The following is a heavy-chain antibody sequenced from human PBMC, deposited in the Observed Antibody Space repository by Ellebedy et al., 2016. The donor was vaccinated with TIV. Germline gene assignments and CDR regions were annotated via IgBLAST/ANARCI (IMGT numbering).Heavy chain of an antibody. CDR1: GFTFSSYA. CDR2: ISGSGGST. V-gene: IGHV3-23*01. D-gene: IGHD5-24*01. Sequence: GESLKISCAASGFTFSSYAMSWVRQAPGKGLEWVSAISGSGGSTYYADSVKGRFTISRDNSKNTLYLQMNSLRAEDTAVYYCASAPRRDGYWGQGTLVTVSS. J-gene: IGHJ4*02. CDR3: ASAPRRDGY.